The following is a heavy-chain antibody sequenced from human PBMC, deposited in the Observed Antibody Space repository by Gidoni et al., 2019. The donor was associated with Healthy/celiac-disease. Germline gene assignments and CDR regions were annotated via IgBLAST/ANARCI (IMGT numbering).Heavy chain of an antibody. J-gene: IGHJ1*01. D-gene: IGHD4-17*01. CDR3: AGHDYGDYSAEYFQH. CDR2: IYYSGST. Sequence: QVQLQESGPGLVKPSSTLSLTCTVSAGSISSYYLICRRQPPGKGLDWIGYIYYSGSTNYNPSLKSRVTISVDTSKNQFSLKLSSVTAADTAVYYCAGHDYGDYSAEYFQHWGQGTLVTVSS. V-gene: IGHV4-59*01. CDR1: AGSISSYY.